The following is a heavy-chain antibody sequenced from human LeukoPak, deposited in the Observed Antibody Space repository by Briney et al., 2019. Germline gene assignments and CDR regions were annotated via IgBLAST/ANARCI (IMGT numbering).Heavy chain of an antibody. V-gene: IGHV3-7*01. CDR3: ARDRIIAYYYDSSGYSIDY. CDR2: IKQDGSEK. J-gene: IGHJ4*02. Sequence: GGSLRLSCAASGFTFSSYWMSWVRQAPGKGLEWVANIKQDGSEKYYVDSVKGRFTISRDNAKNSLYLQMNSLRAEDTAVYYCARDRIIAYYYDSSGYSIDYWGQGTLVTVSS. CDR1: GFTFSSYW. D-gene: IGHD3-22*01.